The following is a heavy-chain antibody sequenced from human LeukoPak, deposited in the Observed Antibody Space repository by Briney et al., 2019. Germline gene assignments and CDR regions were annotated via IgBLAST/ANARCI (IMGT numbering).Heavy chain of an antibody. CDR1: GGSISSYY. CDR2: MYYSGST. V-gene: IGHV4-59*01. D-gene: IGHD4-17*01. J-gene: IGHJ4*02. Sequence: PSETLSLTCTVSGGSISSYYWSWIRQPPGKGLEWIGYMYYSGSTNYNPSLKSRVTISVDTSKNQFSLNLSSVTAADTAVYYCARDRGYGDYLNYFDYWGQGTLVTVSS. CDR3: ARDRGYGDYLNYFDY.